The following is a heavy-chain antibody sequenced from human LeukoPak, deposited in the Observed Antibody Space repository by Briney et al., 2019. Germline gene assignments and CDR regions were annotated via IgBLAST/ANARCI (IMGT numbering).Heavy chain of an antibody. CDR1: GYSMSSGYY. D-gene: IGHD3-3*01. V-gene: IGHV4-38-2*02. CDR2: SFNGGNT. J-gene: IGHJ6*03. CDR3: ATTSGYRNYYYYYVDV. Sequence: PSETLSLTCTVSGYSMSSGYYWGWIRQPPGKGLEWIGTSFNGGNTYYNPSLKSRVTIPIDASKNQFSLTLTSVTAEDTAVYYCATTSGYRNYYYYYVDVWGPGTTVTVPS.